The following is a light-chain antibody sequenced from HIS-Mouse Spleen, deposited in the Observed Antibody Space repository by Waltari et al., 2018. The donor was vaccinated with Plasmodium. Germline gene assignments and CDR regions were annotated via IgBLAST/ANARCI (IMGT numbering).Light chain of an antibody. J-gene: IGKJ2*01. CDR1: QSVLYSSNNKNY. V-gene: IGKV4-1*01. Sequence: IVMTQSPDSLAVSLGERATINCKPSQSVLYSSNNKNYLAWYQQKPGQPPKLLIYWASTRESGVPDRFGGSGSGTDFTLTISSLQAEDVAVYYCQQYYSTPYTFGQGTKLEIK. CDR3: QQYYSTPYT. CDR2: WAS.